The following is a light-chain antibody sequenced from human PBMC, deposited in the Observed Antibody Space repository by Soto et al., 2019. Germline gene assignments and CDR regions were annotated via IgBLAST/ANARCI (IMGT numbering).Light chain of an antibody. CDR1: SSDVGGYNY. Sequence: QSALTQPASVSGSPGQSITISCTGTSSDVGGYNYVSWYQQHPGKAPTLMSYDVSHRPSGVSNRFSGSKSVNTASLTISGLQAEDEDDYYCSSYTSSSALYVFGTGTKVTVL. V-gene: IGLV2-14*01. J-gene: IGLJ1*01. CDR2: DVS. CDR3: SSYTSSSALYV.